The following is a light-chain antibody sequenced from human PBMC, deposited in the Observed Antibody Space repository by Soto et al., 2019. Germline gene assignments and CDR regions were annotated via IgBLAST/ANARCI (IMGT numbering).Light chain of an antibody. CDR3: QSYGSSPSANFV. Sequence: QSVLTQPPSVSGAPGQSGSISCTWMSSNIGAGYDVHWYQQLPGKAPKLLIYGNDNRPSGVPERFSGSKSGTSASLAITGLRADDEADYYCQSYGSSPSANFVFGTGTKVTVL. CDR2: GND. CDR1: SSNIGAGYD. J-gene: IGLJ1*01. V-gene: IGLV1-40*01.